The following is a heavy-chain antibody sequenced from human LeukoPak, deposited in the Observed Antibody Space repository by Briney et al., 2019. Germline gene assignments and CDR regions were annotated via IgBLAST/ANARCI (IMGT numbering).Heavy chain of an antibody. CDR1: GYTFTDYY. V-gene: IGHV1-2*02. CDR3: VRDWELRYSQGGFDY. Sequence: ASVKVSCKASGYTFTDYYMHWVRQDPGQGLEWMGWINPRSGDTNYAQQFQGRLTMTRDTSISTAYMDLSRLTSDDTAVYFCVRDWELRYSQGGFDYWGQGTLVTVSS. D-gene: IGHD3-9*01. J-gene: IGHJ4*02. CDR2: INPRSGDT.